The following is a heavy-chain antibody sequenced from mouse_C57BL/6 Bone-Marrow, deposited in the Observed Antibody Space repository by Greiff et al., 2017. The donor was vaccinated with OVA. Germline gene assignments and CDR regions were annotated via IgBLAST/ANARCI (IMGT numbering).Heavy chain of an antibody. V-gene: IGHV5-17*01. CDR2: ISRGSSTI. Sequence: EVQRVESGGGLVKPGGSLKLSCAASGFTFSDYGMHWVRQAPEKGLEWVAYISRGSSTIYYADTLKGRFTIPRDNANKTLFLQMTSLRSVDTAMYYCARRLLRLDYWGKGTTLTVSS. D-gene: IGHD1-1*01. CDR3: ARRLLRLDY. J-gene: IGHJ2*01. CDR1: GFTFSDYG.